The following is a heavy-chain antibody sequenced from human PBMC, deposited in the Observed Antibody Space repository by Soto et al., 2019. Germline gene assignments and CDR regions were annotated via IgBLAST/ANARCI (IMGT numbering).Heavy chain of an antibody. CDR3: TRPNYYGSGSPASY. Sequence: EVQLVESGGGLVQPGGSLKLSCAASGFTFSGSAMHWVRQASGKGLEWVGRIRSKANSYATAYAASVKGRFTISRDDSKNTAYLQMNSLKTEDTAVYYCTRPNYYGSGSPASYWGQGTLVTVSS. V-gene: IGHV3-73*02. CDR1: GFTFSGSA. J-gene: IGHJ4*02. CDR2: IRSKANSYAT. D-gene: IGHD3-10*01.